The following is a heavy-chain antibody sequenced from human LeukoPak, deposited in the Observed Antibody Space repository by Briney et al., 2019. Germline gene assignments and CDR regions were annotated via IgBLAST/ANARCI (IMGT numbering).Heavy chain of an antibody. Sequence: QLGGSLRLSCAASGFIVNSNFMSWVRQAPGKGLEWVAEIKGDGSEKSYVDSVRGRFTTSRDNANNFLYLQMNSLRGEDTAVYYCARDGGLHTNFDYWGQGTLVTVSS. J-gene: IGHJ4*02. CDR3: ARDGGLHTNFDY. V-gene: IGHV3-7*01. CDR2: IKGDGSEK. CDR1: GFIVNSNF. D-gene: IGHD2-15*01.